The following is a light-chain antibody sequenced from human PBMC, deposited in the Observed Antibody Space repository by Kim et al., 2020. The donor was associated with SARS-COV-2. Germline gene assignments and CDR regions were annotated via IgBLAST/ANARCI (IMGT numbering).Light chain of an antibody. J-gene: IGLJ1*01. CDR2: DVS. Sequence: GQSITISCNGTSSDVGGYNYVSWYQQHPGKAPKLMIYDVSNRPSGVSNRFSGSKSGNTASLTISGLKTEDEADYYCTSYRSGSTYVFGIGTKVTVL. V-gene: IGLV2-14*03. CDR3: TSYRSGSTYV. CDR1: SSDVGGYNY.